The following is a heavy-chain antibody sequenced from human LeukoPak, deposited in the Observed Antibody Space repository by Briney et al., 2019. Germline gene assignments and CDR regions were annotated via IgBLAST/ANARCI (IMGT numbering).Heavy chain of an antibody. CDR2: ISWNSGSI. J-gene: IGHJ4*02. V-gene: IGHV3-9*01. Sequence: PGGSMRLSCAASGFTFDDYAMHWVRQAPGKGLEWVSGISWNSGSIGYADSVKGRFTISRDNAKNSLYLQMNSLRAEDTALYYCAKDMAAAGFYYFDYWGQGTLVTVSS. CDR1: GFTFDDYA. D-gene: IGHD6-13*01. CDR3: AKDMAAAGFYYFDY.